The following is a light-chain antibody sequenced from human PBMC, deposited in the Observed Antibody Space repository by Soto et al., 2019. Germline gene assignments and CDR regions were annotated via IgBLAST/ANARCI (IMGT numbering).Light chain of an antibody. CDR2: GAS. J-gene: IGKJ1*01. CDR1: QSVSSIY. V-gene: IGKV3-15*01. CDR3: QQYNNWPRT. Sequence: EIVFTQSPGTLSLSPGERATLSCRASQSVSSIYFAWYQQKRGQAPRLLIYGASTRATGIPARFSGSGSGTEFTLTISSMQSEDFAVYYCQQYNNWPRTFGQGTKVDIK.